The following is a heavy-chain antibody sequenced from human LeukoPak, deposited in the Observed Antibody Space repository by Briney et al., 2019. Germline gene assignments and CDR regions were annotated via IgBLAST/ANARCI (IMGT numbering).Heavy chain of an antibody. V-gene: IGHV4-38-2*02. J-gene: IGHJ4*02. D-gene: IGHD2-15*01. CDR1: RYSISSGYY. Sequence: PSETLSLTCTVSRYSISSGYYWGWIRPPPGKGLEWIGSINHSGSTNYNPSLKRRVTISVDTSKNQFSLKRSCVTAADTAVYYCARDLVENSRGHDFWGQGILVIVSA. CDR3: ARDLVENSRGHDF. CDR2: INHSGST.